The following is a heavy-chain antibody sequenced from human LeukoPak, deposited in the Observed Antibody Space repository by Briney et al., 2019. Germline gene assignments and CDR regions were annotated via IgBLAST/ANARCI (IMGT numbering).Heavy chain of an antibody. CDR2: IIQSGST. J-gene: IGHJ6*02. Sequence: TSETLSLTCAVYGGPFSGYYWSWIRQPPRKGLEWSGEIIQSGSTNYNPALKNRVTISVDTSQNQFSPELGSLTPPDTAGYFFARKFSSSSLSYYYYYGMDVWGQGTTVTVSS. CDR1: GGPFSGYY. CDR3: ARKFSSSSLSYYYYYGMDV. D-gene: IGHD6-6*01. V-gene: IGHV4-34*12.